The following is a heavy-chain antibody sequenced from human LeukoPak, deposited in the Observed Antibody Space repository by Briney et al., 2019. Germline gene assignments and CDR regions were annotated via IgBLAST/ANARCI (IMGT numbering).Heavy chain of an antibody. D-gene: IGHD3-16*02. Sequence: PGGSLRLSCAASGFTFSSYAMSWVRQAPGKGLEWVSAISGSGGSTYYADSVKGRFTISRDNSKNTLYLQMNSLRAEDTAVYYCAKDLITFGGVIVPDAFDIWGQGTMVTVSS. V-gene: IGHV3-23*01. CDR2: ISGSGGST. CDR3: AKDLITFGGVIVPDAFDI. CDR1: GFTFSSYA. J-gene: IGHJ3*02.